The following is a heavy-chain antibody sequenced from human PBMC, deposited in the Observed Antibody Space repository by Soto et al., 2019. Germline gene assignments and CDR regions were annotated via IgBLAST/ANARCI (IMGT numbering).Heavy chain of an antibody. D-gene: IGHD6-13*01. CDR2: IYYSGST. Sequence: SETLSLTCTVSGGSISSGDYFWSWIRQPPGKGLEWIGYIYYSGSTYYNPSLKSRVTISVDTSKNQFSLKLSSVTAADTAVYYCARVKAGVVYWGQGNLVTVSS. V-gene: IGHV4-30-4*01. CDR1: GGSISSGDYF. J-gene: IGHJ4*02. CDR3: ARVKAGVVY.